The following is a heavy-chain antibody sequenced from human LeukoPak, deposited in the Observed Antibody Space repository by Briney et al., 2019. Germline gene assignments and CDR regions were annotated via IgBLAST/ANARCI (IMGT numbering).Heavy chain of an antibody. V-gene: IGHV3-72*01. CDR1: GFTFSDSF. J-gene: IGHJ4*02. Sequence: PGGSLRLSCAASGFTFSDSFMSWVRQAPGKGLEWVGRSRNKADSYTAEYAASVKGRFTISRDESKNSLHLQISSLETEDAAVYYCATSSWYRLAYWGQGSLVTVSS. D-gene: IGHD6-13*01. CDR3: ATSSWYRLAY. CDR2: SRNKADSYTA.